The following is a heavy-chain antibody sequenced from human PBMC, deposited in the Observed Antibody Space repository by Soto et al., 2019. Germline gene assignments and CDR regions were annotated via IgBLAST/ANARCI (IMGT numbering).Heavy chain of an antibody. D-gene: IGHD6-13*01. CDR2: TSARGGSS. J-gene: IGHJ6*02. CDR3: AKVNKSAPAGRYEYYNYGLYV. V-gene: IGHV3-23*01. Sequence: GGSLRLSCAASGFAFSTYAMTWVRQAPGKGLEWVSATSARGGSSYYADSVKGRFTISRDNSKNTLFLQMNGLRAEDTAVYDWAKVNKSAPAGRYEYYNYGLYVWGQGSTVTGS. CDR1: GFAFSTYA.